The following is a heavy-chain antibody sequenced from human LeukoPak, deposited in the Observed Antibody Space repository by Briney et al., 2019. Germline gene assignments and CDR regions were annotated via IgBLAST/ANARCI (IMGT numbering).Heavy chain of an antibody. CDR3: AKPFGFLEWLYGGYFDS. D-gene: IGHD3-3*01. CDR2: ISSSSSYI. J-gene: IGHJ4*02. CDR1: GFTFRSYS. Sequence: GGSLRLSCAVSGFTFRSYSMNWVRQAPGKGLEWVSSISSSSSYIYYADSVKGRFTISRDNAKNSLYLQMNSLTAEDTAVYYCAKPFGFLEWLYGGYFDSWGQGTLVTVSS. V-gene: IGHV3-21*04.